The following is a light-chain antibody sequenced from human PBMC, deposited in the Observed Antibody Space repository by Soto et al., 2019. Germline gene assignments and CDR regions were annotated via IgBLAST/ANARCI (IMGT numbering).Light chain of an antibody. CDR3: AAWDDSLRGYV. Sequence: QSVLSQPPSASGTPGQRVTISCSGSSSNIGRNNIYWYQQLPGTAPKLLIYGNTQRPSGVPDRFSGSKSGTSVSLAISGLRSEDEADYYCAAWDDSLRGYVFGTGTKLPVL. CDR2: GNT. V-gene: IGLV1-47*02. CDR1: SSNIGRNN. J-gene: IGLJ1*01.